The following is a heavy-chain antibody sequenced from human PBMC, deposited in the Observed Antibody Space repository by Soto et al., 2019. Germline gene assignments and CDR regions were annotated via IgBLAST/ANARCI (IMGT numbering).Heavy chain of an antibody. CDR2: IIPIFGTA. CDR3: AKENGYSSSWFEFDY. J-gene: IGHJ4*02. Sequence: VASVKVSCKASGYTFTGYYMHWVRQAPGQGLEWMGWIIPIFGTANYAQKFQGRVTITADNSKNTPYLQMNSLRAEDTAVYYCAKENGYSSSWFEFDYWGQGTLVTVSS. CDR1: GYTFTGYY. D-gene: IGHD6-13*01. V-gene: IGHV1-69*06.